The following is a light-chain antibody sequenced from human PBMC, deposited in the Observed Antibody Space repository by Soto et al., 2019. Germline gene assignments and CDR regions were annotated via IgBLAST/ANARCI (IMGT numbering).Light chain of an antibody. Sequence: EIVMTQSSDTLSVSPGERATLSCRPSQTVNINLAWSQQKPGQAPRLLIYGASTRATGIPARVRGSGSGTEFTLTIIILEPEDLAVYYCQHRSNWPRITCGQGTRLEIK. CDR3: QHRSNWPRIT. V-gene: IGKV3-15*01. CDR2: GAS. J-gene: IGKJ5*01. CDR1: QTVNIN.